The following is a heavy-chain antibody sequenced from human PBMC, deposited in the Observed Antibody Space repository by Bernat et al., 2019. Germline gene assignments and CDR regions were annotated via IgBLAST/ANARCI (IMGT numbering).Heavy chain of an antibody. CDR2: IWYDGSNK. J-gene: IGHJ6*03. CDR3: AKDGSSWTYYYYMDV. CDR1: GFTFSSYG. D-gene: IGHD6-13*01. Sequence: QVQLVESGGGVVQPGRSLRLSCAASGFTFSSYGMHWVRQAPGKGLEWVAVIWYDGSNKYYADSVKGRFTISRDNSKNTVYLQMNSLRAEDTAVYYCAKDGSSWTYYYYMDVWGKGTTVTVS. V-gene: IGHV3-33*06.